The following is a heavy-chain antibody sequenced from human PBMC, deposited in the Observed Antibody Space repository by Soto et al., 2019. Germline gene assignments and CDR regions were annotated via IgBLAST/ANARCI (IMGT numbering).Heavy chain of an antibody. CDR2: ICSSGST. V-gene: IGHV4-61*01. Sequence: QVQLQESGPGLVKPSETLSLTCTVSGGSVSSGSYYCRWIRQPPGKGLEWIGYICSSGSTNYNPPLKRRVPISVDTSKIQLSLKLSSVTAADTAVYYCARDQGPPSGYYYYGMDVWGQGPTVTVSS. D-gene: IGHD3-10*01. CDR3: ARDQGPPSGYYYYGMDV. CDR1: GGSVSSGSYY. J-gene: IGHJ6*02.